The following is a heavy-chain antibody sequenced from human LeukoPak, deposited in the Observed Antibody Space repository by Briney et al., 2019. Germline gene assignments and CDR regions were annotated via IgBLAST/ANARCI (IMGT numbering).Heavy chain of an antibody. CDR2: INPNSGGT. V-gene: IGHV1-2*02. Sequence: ASVKVSCKASGYTFTSFAINWVRQAPGQGLEWMGWINPNSGGTNYAQKFQGRVTMTRDTSISTTYMELSRLRSDDTAVYYCARVRGGGSTLAPWGQGTLVTVSS. CDR1: GYTFTSFA. D-gene: IGHD6-13*01. J-gene: IGHJ4*02. CDR3: ARVRGGGSTLAP.